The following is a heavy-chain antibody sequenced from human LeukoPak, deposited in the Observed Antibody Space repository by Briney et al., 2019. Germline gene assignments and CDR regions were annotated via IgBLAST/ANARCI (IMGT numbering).Heavy chain of an antibody. J-gene: IGHJ3*02. Sequence: GGSLRLSCAASGFTFSSYSMNWVRQAPGKGLEWVSYISSSSSTIYYADSVKGRFTISRDNAKNSLYLQMNSLRAEDTAVYYCAKDRQNYYDSNAFDIWGQGTMVTVSS. CDR2: ISSSSSTI. CDR3: AKDRQNYYDSNAFDI. V-gene: IGHV3-48*04. CDR1: GFTFSSYS. D-gene: IGHD3-22*01.